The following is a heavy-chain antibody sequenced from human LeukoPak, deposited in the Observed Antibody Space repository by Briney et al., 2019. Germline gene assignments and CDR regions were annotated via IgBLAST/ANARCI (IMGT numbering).Heavy chain of an antibody. CDR2: IYHSGST. CDR3: ARGWYGDYRDAFDI. Sequence: SQTLSLTCAVSGGSISSGGYSWSWIRQPPGKGLEGIGYIYHSGSTYYNPSLKSRVTISVDRSKNQFSLKLSSVTAADTAVYYCARGWYGDYRDAFDIWGQGTMVTVSS. J-gene: IGHJ3*02. CDR1: GGSISSGGYS. D-gene: IGHD4-17*01. V-gene: IGHV4-30-2*01.